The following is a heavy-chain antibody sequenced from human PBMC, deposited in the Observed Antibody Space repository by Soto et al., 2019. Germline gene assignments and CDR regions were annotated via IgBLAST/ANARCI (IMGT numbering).Heavy chain of an antibody. CDR1: GFSISDYT. Sequence: TGGALRLSCSVSGFSISDYTMSWVRQAPGKGLEWVSSISDSGTRTFYADSVKGRFAISRDTSKNTVYMQMNNLRVEDTALYYCAKDGIRKDDYWGQGTVVTVSS. CDR2: ISDSGTRT. V-gene: IGHV3-23*01. CDR3: AKDGIRKDDY. J-gene: IGHJ4*02.